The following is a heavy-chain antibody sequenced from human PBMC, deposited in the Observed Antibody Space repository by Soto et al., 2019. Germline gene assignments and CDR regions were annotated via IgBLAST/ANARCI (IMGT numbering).Heavy chain of an antibody. CDR1: GYTFTSYG. Sequence: QVQLVQSGAEVKKPGASVKVSCKDSGYTFTSYGISWVRQAPGQGLEWMGWISANNGNTNYAQKLQGRVTMTTDTSTSTAYMELRGLRSGDTAVYYCLRQELIMITFGGGTSFDYCGQGPLVSVSS. J-gene: IGHJ4*02. CDR3: LRQELIMITFGGGTSFDY. CDR2: ISANNGNT. D-gene: IGHD3-16*01. V-gene: IGHV1-18*01.